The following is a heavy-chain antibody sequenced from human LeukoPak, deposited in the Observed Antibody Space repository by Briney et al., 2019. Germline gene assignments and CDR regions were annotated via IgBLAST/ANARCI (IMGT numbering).Heavy chain of an antibody. Sequence: GASVKVSCKASGYTFTSYYMHWVRQAPGQGLEWMGIINPSGGSTSYAQKFQGRVTMTRDMSTSTVYMELSSLRSEDTAVYYCARDPRVVEMATITKDDAFDIWGQGTMVTVSS. CDR2: INPSGGST. CDR1: GYTFTSYY. CDR3: ARDPRVVEMATITKDDAFDI. D-gene: IGHD5-24*01. J-gene: IGHJ3*02. V-gene: IGHV1-46*01.